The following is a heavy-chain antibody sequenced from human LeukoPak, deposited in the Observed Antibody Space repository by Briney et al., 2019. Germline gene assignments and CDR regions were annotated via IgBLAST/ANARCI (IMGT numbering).Heavy chain of an antibody. V-gene: IGHV1-2*02. D-gene: IGHD6-6*01. CDR1: GYTFTGYY. J-gene: IGHJ6*03. CDR3: ARYVGSSSSYYYYYMDV. CDR2: INPNSGGT. Sequence: ASVKVSCKASGYTFTGYYMHWVRQAPGQGLEWMGWINPNSGGTNYAQKLQGRVTMTTDTSTSTAYMELRSLRSDDTAVYYCARYVGSSSSYYYYYMDVWGKGTTVTVSS.